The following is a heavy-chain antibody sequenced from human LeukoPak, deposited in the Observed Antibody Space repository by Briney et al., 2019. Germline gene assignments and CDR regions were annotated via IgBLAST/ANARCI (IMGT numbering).Heavy chain of an antibody. Sequence: PGGSLRLSCAASGFTFSTYGMTWVRQAPGKGLEWVSAISGSGGSTYYADSVKGRFTISRDNSKNTLYLQMNSLRAEDTAVYYCAKDFELLWFGELLHEQIDYWGQGTLVTVSS. CDR1: GFTFSTYG. V-gene: IGHV3-23*01. D-gene: IGHD3-10*01. J-gene: IGHJ4*02. CDR3: AKDFELLWFGELLHEQIDY. CDR2: ISGSGGST.